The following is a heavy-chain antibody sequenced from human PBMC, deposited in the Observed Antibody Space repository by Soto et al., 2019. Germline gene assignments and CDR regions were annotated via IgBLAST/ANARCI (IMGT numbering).Heavy chain of an antibody. CDR1: EFTFSSYG. D-gene: IGHD6-6*01. V-gene: IGHV3-33*01. J-gene: IGHJ6*02. Sequence: PGGSLRLSCAASEFTFSSYGMHWVRQAPGKGLEWVAVIWYDGSNKYYADSVKGRFTISRDNSKNTLYLQMNSLRAEDTAVYYCAREYSSSSGDYYYGMDVWGQGTTVTVSS. CDR2: IWYDGSNK. CDR3: AREYSSSSGDYYYGMDV.